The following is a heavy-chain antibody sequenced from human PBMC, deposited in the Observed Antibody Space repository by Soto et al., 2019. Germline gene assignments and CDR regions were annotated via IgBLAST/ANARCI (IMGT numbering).Heavy chain of an antibody. V-gene: IGHV3-23*01. CDR1: GFTFISYA. Sequence: GGSLRLSCAASGFTFISYAMSWVRQAPGKGLEWVSAISGSGGSTYYADSVKGRFTISRDNSKNTLYLQMNSLRAEDTAVYYCAKALGDNKKYCSSTSCYYYYYYGMDVWGQGTTVTVSS. D-gene: IGHD2-2*01. J-gene: IGHJ6*02. CDR2: ISGSGGST. CDR3: AKALGDNKKYCSSTSCYYYYYYGMDV.